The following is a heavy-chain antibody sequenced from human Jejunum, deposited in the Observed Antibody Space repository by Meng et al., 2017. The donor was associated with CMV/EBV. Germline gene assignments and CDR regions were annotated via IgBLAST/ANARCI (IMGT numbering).Heavy chain of an antibody. Sequence: WDSQATGKGLEGVAFIRYDGDYKYYADSVKGRFIISRDNSKNTLYVQMNSLTAEDTAVYYCAKDSAITGIPESYYYSYYGMDVWGQGTTVTVSS. D-gene: IGHD1-20*01. V-gene: IGHV3-30*02. J-gene: IGHJ6*02. CDR3: AKDSAITGIPESYYYSYYGMDV. CDR2: IRYDGDYK.